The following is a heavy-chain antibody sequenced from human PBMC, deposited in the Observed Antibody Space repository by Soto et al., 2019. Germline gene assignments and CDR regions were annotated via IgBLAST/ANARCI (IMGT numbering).Heavy chain of an antibody. V-gene: IGHV3-48*03. J-gene: IGHJ4*02. CDR3: ASLSTVTPFDY. CDR2: ISSSGSTI. CDR1: GFTFSSYE. D-gene: IGHD4-17*01. Sequence: EVQLVESGGGLVQPGGSLRLSCAASGFTFSSYEMNWVRQAPGKGLEWVSYISSSGSTIYYADSVKGRFTISRDNAKNSLYLQMNSLRAEDTAVYYCASLSTVTPFDYWGQGTLVTVSS.